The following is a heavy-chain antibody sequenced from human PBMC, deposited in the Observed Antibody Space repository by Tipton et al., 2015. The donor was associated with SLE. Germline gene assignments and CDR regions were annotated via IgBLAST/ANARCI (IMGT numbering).Heavy chain of an antibody. D-gene: IGHD3-16*02. CDR3: ARHGPLRLGELSLGDAFDI. V-gene: IGHV4-34*01. CDR2: INHSGST. Sequence: TLSLTCAVYGGSFSGYYWSWIRQPPGKGLEWFGEINHSGSTNYNPSLKSRGTISVDTSKNQFSLKLSSVTAADTAVYYCARHGPLRLGELSLGDAFDIWGQGTMVTVSS. CDR1: GGSFSGYY. J-gene: IGHJ3*02.